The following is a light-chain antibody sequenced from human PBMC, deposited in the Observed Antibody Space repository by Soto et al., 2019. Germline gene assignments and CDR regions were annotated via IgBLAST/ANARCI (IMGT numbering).Light chain of an antibody. Sequence: QSALTQPASVSGSPGQSITISCTGTNSDIGSYNYVSWYQQHPGKAPKLLLYEVTNRASGTSNRFSGSKSGNTAPLTISGLQAEDEADYYCNSYSSTIALVFGGGTQLTVL. J-gene: IGLJ2*01. CDR1: NSDIGSYNY. CDR2: EVT. V-gene: IGLV2-14*01. CDR3: NSYSSTIALV.